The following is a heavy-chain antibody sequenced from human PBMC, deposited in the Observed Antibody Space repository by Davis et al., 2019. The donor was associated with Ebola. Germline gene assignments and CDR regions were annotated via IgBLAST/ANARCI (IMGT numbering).Heavy chain of an antibody. CDR3: AKGDYRDPYYYYGMDV. CDR1: GFTFSSYG. V-gene: IGHV3-30*02. Sequence: GESLKISCAASGFTFSSYGMHWVRQAPGKGLEWVAVIWYDGSNKYYADSVKGRFTISRDNSKNTLYLQMNSLRAEDTAVYYCAKGDYRDPYYYYGMDVWGKGTTVTVSS. CDR2: IWYDGSNK. D-gene: IGHD3-16*01. J-gene: IGHJ6*04.